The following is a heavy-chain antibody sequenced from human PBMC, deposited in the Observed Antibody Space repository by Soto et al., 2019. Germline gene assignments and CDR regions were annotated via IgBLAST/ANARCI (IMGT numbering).Heavy chain of an antibody. Sequence: KPSETLSLTCAVSGGSISSSNWWSWVRWPPGKELEWIGEIYPSGNTNYNPSLKGRVTISVDKSKNLFSLKVNFVTAADTAVYYCAKGMGVASGGPLEYWGQGTLVTVSS. J-gene: IGHJ4*02. CDR1: GGSISSSNW. V-gene: IGHV4-4*02. CDR3: AKGMGVASGGPLEY. CDR2: IYPSGNT. D-gene: IGHD1-1*01.